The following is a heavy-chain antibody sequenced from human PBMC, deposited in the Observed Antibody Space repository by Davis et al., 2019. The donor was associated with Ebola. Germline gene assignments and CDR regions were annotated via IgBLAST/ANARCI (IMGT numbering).Heavy chain of an antibody. Sequence: PGGSLRLSCKGSGYSFTSYWIGWVRQMPGKGLEWMGIIYPGDSDTIYSPSFQGQVAVSADNSITTAYLQWTNLKASDTAMYYCARPSRLDWYSDLWGRGTLVTVSS. J-gene: IGHJ2*01. V-gene: IGHV5-51*01. CDR3: ARPSRLDWYSDL. CDR1: GYSFTSYW. CDR2: IYPGDSDT.